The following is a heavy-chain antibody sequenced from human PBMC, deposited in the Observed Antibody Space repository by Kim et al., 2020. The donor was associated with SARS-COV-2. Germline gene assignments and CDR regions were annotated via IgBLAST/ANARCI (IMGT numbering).Heavy chain of an antibody. J-gene: IGHJ4*02. V-gene: IGHV4-59*01. CDR3: VRARDDSSGYYAY. D-gene: IGHD3-22*01. Sequence: YNPSLKSRVTISVDTSKNQFSLKLSSVTAADTAVYYCVRARDDSSGYYAYWGQGTLVTVSS.